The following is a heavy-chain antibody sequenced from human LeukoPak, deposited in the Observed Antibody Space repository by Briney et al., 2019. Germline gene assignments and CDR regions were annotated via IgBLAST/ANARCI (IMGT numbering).Heavy chain of an antibody. CDR3: AKESSWGTVVTPGGPSA. CDR2: ISGNGGST. V-gene: IGHV3-23*01. CDR1: GGSISSSSYY. J-gene: IGHJ5*02. D-gene: IGHD4-23*01. Sequence: ETLSLTCTVSGGSISSSSYYWGWIRQAPGKGLEWVSSISGNGGSTFYADSVKGRFTISRDNSKNTLSLQMNSLRVEDTAVYYCAKESSWGTVVTPGGPSAWGQGILVTVSS.